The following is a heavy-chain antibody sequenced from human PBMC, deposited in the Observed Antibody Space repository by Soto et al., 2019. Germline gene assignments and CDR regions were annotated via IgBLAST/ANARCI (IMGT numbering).Heavy chain of an antibody. J-gene: IGHJ3*02. V-gene: IGHV3-23*01. CDR3: ANPPPRKIAARPEDAFDI. CDR2: ISGSGGST. CDR1: GFTFSSYA. Sequence: GGSLRLSCAASGFTFSSYAMSWVRQAPGKGLEWVSAISGSGGSTYYADSMKGRFTISRDNSKNTLYLQMNSLRAEDTAVYYCANPPPRKIAARPEDAFDIWGQGTMVTVSS. D-gene: IGHD6-6*01.